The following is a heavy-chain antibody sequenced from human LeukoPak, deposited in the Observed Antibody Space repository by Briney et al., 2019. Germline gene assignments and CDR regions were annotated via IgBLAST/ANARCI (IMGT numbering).Heavy chain of an antibody. D-gene: IGHD3-3*01. V-gene: IGHV3-21*01. CDR3: ARAGVRFLEWLLTPRPPYFDY. Sequence: GGSLRLSCAASGFTFSSYSMNWVRQALGKGLEWVSSISSSSSYIYYADSVKGRFTISKDNAKNSLYLQMNSLRAEDTAVYYCARAGVRFLEWLLTPRPPYFDYWGQGTLVTVSS. CDR1: GFTFSSYS. CDR2: ISSSSSYI. J-gene: IGHJ4*02.